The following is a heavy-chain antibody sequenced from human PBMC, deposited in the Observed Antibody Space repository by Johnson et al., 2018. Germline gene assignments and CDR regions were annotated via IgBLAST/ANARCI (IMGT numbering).Heavy chain of an antibody. J-gene: IGHJ6*02. D-gene: IGHD3-10*01. Sequence: VRLVESGGGLVQPGGSLRLSCAASGFTVSDHYMDWVRQAPGTGLEWVGRTPKKADGDITEHAASVKGKFTISREEAQNSLYLQMHSLKTEDTAVYYCARRGLLSNAMDVWGQGTTVTVSS. CDR2: TPKKADGDIT. CDR3: ARRGLLSNAMDV. CDR1: GFTVSDHY. V-gene: IGHV3-72*01.